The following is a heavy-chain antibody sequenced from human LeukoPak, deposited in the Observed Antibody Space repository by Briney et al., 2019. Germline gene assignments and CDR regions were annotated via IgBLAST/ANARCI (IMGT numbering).Heavy chain of an antibody. D-gene: IGHD3-9*01. CDR2: INDSGSP. Sequence: SETLSLTCAVYGGSTRGYYWNWLWIRQSPGKGLEWIGEINDSGSPNYNPSLKSRVTMSVDTSKSQFSLKLSSVTAADTAVYYCAREGTDYDILTGFYYYYGMDVWGQGTTVTVSS. CDR1: GGSTRGYY. CDR3: AREGTDYDILTGFYYYYGMDV. V-gene: IGHV4-34*01. J-gene: IGHJ6*02.